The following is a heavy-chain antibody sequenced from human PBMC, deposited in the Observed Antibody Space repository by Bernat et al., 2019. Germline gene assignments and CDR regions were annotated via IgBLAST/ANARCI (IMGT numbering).Heavy chain of an antibody. V-gene: IGHV3-74*01. J-gene: IGHJ6*02. CDR3: ARSDVSSSWTNYYYYGMDV. Sequence: EVQLVESGGGLVQPGGSLRLSCAASGFTFSSYWMHWVRQAPGKGLVWVSRINSDGSSTSYADSVKGRFTISRDNAKNSLYLQMNSLRAEDTAVYYCARSDVSSSWTNYYYYGMDVWGQGTTVTVSS. D-gene: IGHD6-13*01. CDR2: INSDGSST. CDR1: GFTFSSYW.